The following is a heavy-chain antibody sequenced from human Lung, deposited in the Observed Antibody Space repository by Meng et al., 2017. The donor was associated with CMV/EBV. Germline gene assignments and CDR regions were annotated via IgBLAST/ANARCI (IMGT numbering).Heavy chain of an antibody. D-gene: IGHD3-3*01. V-gene: IGHV4-61*01. CDR3: ARLGGLRFAFWYGMDV. Sequence: SCTVSGGSVSSGSYYWSWIRQPPGKGLEWIGYIYYSGSTNYSPSLKSRVTISVDTSKNQFSLKLSSVTAADTAVYYCARLGGLRFAFWYGMDVWXQGTTVTVSS. CDR1: GGSVSSGSYY. J-gene: IGHJ6*02. CDR2: IYYSGST.